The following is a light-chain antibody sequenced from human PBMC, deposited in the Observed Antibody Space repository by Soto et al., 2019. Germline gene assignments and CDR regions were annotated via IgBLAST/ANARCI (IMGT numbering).Light chain of an antibody. V-gene: IGLV3-1*01. J-gene: IGLJ1*01. CDR1: KLGDKY. Sequence: SYELTQPPSVSVSPGQTASITCSGDKLGDKYACWYQQKPGQSPVLVIYQNSKRPSGIPERFSGSNSGNTATLTISGTQAMDEADYYCPAWDSNTVVFGTGTKLTV. CDR3: PAWDSNTVV. CDR2: QNS.